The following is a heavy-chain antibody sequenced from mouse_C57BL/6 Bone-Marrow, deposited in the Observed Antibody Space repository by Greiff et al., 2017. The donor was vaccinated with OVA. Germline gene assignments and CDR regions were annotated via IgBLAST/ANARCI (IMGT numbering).Heavy chain of an antibody. V-gene: IGHV1-74*01. CDR2: IHPSDSDT. J-gene: IGHJ2*01. CDR3: AICLIECYYGSRRNFDY. Sequence: VQLQQPGAELVKPGASVKVSCKASGYTFTSYWMHWVKQRPGQGLEWIGRIHPSDSDTNYNQKFKGKATLTVDKSSSTAYMQLSILTSEDSAVYYCAICLIECYYGSRRNFDYWGQGTTLTVSS. CDR1: GYTFTSYW. D-gene: IGHD1-1*01.